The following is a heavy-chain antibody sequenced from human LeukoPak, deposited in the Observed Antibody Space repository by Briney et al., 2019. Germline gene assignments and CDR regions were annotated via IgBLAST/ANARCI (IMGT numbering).Heavy chain of an antibody. CDR2: IWNDGSNK. D-gene: IGHD7-27*01. V-gene: IGHV3-33*08. CDR1: GFTFSGSA. CDR3: ASATGDNDAFDI. Sequence: GGSLRLSCAASGFTFSGSAMHWVRQAPGKGLEWVAVIWNDGSNKYFADSVKGRFTISRDSSKNTLYLQMNSLRAEDTAVYYCASATGDNDAFDIWGQGTMVTVSS. J-gene: IGHJ3*02.